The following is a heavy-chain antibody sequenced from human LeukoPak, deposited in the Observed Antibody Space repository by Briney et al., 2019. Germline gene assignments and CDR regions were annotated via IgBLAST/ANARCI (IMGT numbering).Heavy chain of an antibody. CDR3: ARGRRIHCSGGSCYNYYYYYGMDV. J-gene: IGHJ6*02. CDR2: IKQDGSEK. D-gene: IGHD2-15*01. V-gene: IGHV3-7*01. CDR1: GFTFSSYW. Sequence: GGSLRLSCAGSGFTFSSYWMSWVRQAPGKGLEWVANIKQDGSEKYYVDSVKGRFTISRDNAKNSLYLQMNSLRAEDTAVYYCARGRRIHCSGGSCYNYYYYYGMDVWGQGTTVTVSS.